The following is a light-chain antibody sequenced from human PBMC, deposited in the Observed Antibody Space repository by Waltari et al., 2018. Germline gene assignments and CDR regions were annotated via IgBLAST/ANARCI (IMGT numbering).Light chain of an antibody. Sequence: EIVLTQSPGTLSLSPGERATLSCRASQSVSITYIAWYQQKPGQAPRLLIYGASSRATGIPDRFSSSGSGTDFTLTISRLEPEDFAVYFCQQFGSSPLSTFGQGTKLEIK. CDR3: QQFGSSPLST. J-gene: IGKJ2*01. CDR2: GAS. V-gene: IGKV3-20*01. CDR1: QSVSITY.